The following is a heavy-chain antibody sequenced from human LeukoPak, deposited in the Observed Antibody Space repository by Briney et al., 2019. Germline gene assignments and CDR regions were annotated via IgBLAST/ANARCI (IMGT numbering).Heavy chain of an antibody. CDR3: AKDARLQLGYFGY. CDR2: ISYDGSNK. D-gene: IGHD5-18*01. V-gene: IGHV3-30*18. CDR1: GFTFSSYG. J-gene: IGHJ4*02. Sequence: GGSLRLSCAASGFTFSSYGMHWVRQAPGKGLEWVAVISYDGSNKYYADSVKGRFTISRDNSKNTLYLQMNSLRAEDTAVYYCAKDARLQLGYFGYWGQGTLVTVSS.